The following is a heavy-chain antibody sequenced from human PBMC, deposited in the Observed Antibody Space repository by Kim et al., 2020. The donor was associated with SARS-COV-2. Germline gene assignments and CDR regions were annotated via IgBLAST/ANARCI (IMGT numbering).Heavy chain of an antibody. V-gene: IGHV3-72*01. J-gene: IGHJ4*02. D-gene: IGHD1-26*01. CDR2: IRNKANTYTT. CDR1: GLIFSGHY. CDR3: VRVSLISIGTHPSLEGRGLDY. Sequence: GGSLRLSCTDSGLIFSGHYMDWVRQAPGKGLEWVGRIRNKANTYTTEYAASVKGRFTISRDDLKNSVYLQMNSLKTEDTAVYYCVRVSLISIGTHPSLEGRGLDYWGQGTRVTVSS.